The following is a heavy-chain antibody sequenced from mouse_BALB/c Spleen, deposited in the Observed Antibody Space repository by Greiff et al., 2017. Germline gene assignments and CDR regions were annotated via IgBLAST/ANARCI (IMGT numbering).Heavy chain of an antibody. V-gene: IGHV2-2*02. CDR2: IWSGGST. CDR1: GFSLTSYG. CDR3: ARIRGGYGYYYYAMDY. Sequence: VMLVESGPGLVQPSQSLSITCTVSGFSLTSYGVHWVRQSPGKGLEWLGVIWSGGSTDYNAAFISRLSISKDNSKSQVFFKMNSLQANDTAIYYCARIRGGYGYYYYAMDYWGQGTSVTVSS. J-gene: IGHJ4*01. D-gene: IGHD2-2*01.